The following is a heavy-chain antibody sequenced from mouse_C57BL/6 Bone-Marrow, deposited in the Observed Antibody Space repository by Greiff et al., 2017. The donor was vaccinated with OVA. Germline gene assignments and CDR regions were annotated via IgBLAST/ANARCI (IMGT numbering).Heavy chain of an antibody. J-gene: IGHJ3*01. CDR3: ARSPIYYGYDGGFAY. D-gene: IGHD2-2*01. V-gene: IGHV1-69*01. Sequence: VQLQQPGAELVMPGASVKLSCKASGYTFTSYWMHWVKQRPGQGLEWIGEIDPSDSYTNYNQKFKGKSTLTVDKSSSTAYMQLSSLTSEDSAVYYGARSPIYYGYDGGFAYWGQGTLVTVSA. CDR1: GYTFTSYW. CDR2: IDPSDSYT.